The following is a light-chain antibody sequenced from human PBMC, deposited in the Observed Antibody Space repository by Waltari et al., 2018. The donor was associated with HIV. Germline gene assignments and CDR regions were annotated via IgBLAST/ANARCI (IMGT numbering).Light chain of an antibody. V-gene: IGKV3-15*01. Sequence: VMTQSPATLSVSTGDRATLSCRASQTVSTNLAWYQQKPGQAPRLLIYDAATRATGIPARFSGSGSGTEFTLTITSLQSEDSAIYYCQQYNNWPPWTFGQGTKVEIK. CDR2: DAA. CDR3: QQYNNWPPWT. CDR1: QTVSTN. J-gene: IGKJ1*01.